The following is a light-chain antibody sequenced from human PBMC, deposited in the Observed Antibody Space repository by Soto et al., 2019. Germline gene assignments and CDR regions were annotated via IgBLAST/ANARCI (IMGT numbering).Light chain of an antibody. V-gene: IGKV1-39*01. CDR3: QQSYSTPFT. J-gene: IGKJ4*01. CDR1: QSISSS. CDR2: AAS. Sequence: DIQMTQSPSSLSASVGDSVTITCRASQSISSSLNWYQQKPGKAPKLLIYAASSLQSGVPSRFSGSGSGTDFTLTISSLQPEDFATYYCQQSYSTPFTFGGGTKVEIK.